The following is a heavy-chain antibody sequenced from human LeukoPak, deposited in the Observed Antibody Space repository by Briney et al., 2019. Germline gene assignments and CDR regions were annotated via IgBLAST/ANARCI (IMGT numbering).Heavy chain of an antibody. J-gene: IGHJ5*02. Sequence: SETLSLTCAVYGGSFSGYYWSWIRQPPGKGLEWIGEINHSGSTNYNPSLKSRVTISVDTSKNQFSLKLSSVTAADTAVYYCARADYPGGVPSSWGQGTLVTVSS. CDR2: INHSGST. CDR1: GGSFSGYY. CDR3: ARADYPGGVPSS. V-gene: IGHV4-34*01. D-gene: IGHD2-2*01.